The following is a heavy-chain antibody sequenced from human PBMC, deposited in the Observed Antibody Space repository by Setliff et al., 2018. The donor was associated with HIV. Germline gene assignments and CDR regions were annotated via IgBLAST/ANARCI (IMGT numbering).Heavy chain of an antibody. V-gene: IGHV1-2*02. J-gene: IGHJ6*03. CDR2: IDPNSGGT. CDR1: GHTFTGYY. CDR3: VRGGTHQNWGSRGYYYMDV. Sequence: ASVKVSCKASGHTFTGYYVHWVRQAPGQGLEWMGWIDPNSGGTNYARKFQGRVTMTRQTSISIVYMELSRLRSDDTAVYYCVRGGTHQNWGSRGYYYMDVWGKGTTVTVSS. D-gene: IGHD7-27*01.